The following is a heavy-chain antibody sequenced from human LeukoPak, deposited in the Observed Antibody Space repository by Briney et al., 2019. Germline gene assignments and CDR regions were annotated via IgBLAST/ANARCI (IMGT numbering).Heavy chain of an antibody. CDR3: ARQGIIVGANNY. CDR1: GGSISSYY. Sequence: SETLSLTCTVSGGSISSYYWSWIRQPPGKGLEWIGYIYYSGSAYYNPSLKSRVTISVDTSKNQFSLKLSSVTAADTAVYYCARQGIIVGANNYWGQGTLVTVSS. J-gene: IGHJ4*02. D-gene: IGHD1-26*01. V-gene: IGHV4-59*04. CDR2: IYYSGSA.